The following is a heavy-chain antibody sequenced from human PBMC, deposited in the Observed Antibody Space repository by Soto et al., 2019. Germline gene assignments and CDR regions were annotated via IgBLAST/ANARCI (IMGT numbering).Heavy chain of an antibody. CDR2: ISHDGSNK. CDR3: ARELGRGAYVRR. CDR1: GFTFSSYA. J-gene: IGHJ1*01. Sequence: QVQVVESGGGVVQPGRSLRLSCAASGFTFSSYAMHWVRQAPGKGLEWVAAISHDGSNKYYPDSVKGRFTISRDNSKNTMYRQVNSLRPEDAAVYYCARELGRGAYVRRWGQGTLVTVSS. D-gene: IGHD1-26*01. V-gene: IGHV3-30-3*01.